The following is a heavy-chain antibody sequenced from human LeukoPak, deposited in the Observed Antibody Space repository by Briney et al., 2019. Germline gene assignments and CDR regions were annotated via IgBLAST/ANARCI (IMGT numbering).Heavy chain of an antibody. D-gene: IGHD3-22*01. V-gene: IGHV3-73*01. Sequence: GSLRLSCAASGFTFSGSAMHWVRQASGKGLEWVGRIISKANSYATAYAASVKGRFTISRDDSKNTAYLQMNSLKTEDTAVYYCTRPGYYDSSGYLYYFDYWGQGTLVTVSS. CDR1: GFTFSGSA. CDR2: IISKANSYAT. CDR3: TRPGYYDSSGYLYYFDY. J-gene: IGHJ4*02.